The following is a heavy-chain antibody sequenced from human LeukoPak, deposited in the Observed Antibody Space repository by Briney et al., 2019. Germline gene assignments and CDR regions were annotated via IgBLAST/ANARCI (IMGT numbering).Heavy chain of an antibody. CDR3: ARNYYDSSGYYVYWYY. CDR1: GYSFTSYW. Sequence: GHSLKISCKGSGYSFTSYWISWVRQMPGKGLEWMGRIDPSDSYTNYSPSFQGHVTISADKSISTAYLQWSSLKASDTAMYYCARNYYDSSGYYVYWYYWGQGTLVTVSS. J-gene: IGHJ4*02. D-gene: IGHD3-22*01. V-gene: IGHV5-10-1*01. CDR2: IDPSDSYT.